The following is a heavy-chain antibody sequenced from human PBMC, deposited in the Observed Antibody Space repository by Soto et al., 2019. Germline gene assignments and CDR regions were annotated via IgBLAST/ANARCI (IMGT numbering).Heavy chain of an antibody. Sequence: QVQLVQSGAEVKKPGSSVKVSCKASGGTFSSYAISWVRQAPGQGLEWMGGIIPIFGTANYAQKFQGRVTITADESTSTAYMELSSRRSEDTAVYYCARGGNYYDSSGYYHPFGYWGQGTLVTVSS. CDR2: IIPIFGTA. J-gene: IGHJ4*02. CDR1: GGTFSSYA. V-gene: IGHV1-69*12. CDR3: ARGGNYYDSSGYYHPFGY. D-gene: IGHD3-22*01.